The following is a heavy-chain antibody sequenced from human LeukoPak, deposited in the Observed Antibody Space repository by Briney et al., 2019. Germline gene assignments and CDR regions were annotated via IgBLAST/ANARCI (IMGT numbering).Heavy chain of an antibody. CDR2: ISSSGSTI. CDR1: GFTFSSYE. J-gene: IGHJ4*02. Sequence: PGGSLRLSCAASGFTFSSYEMNWVRQAPGKGLEWVSYISSSGSTIYYADSVKGRFTISRDNAKNSLYLQMNSLRAEDTAVYYCARDLREMATIDWGQGTLVTVSS. V-gene: IGHV3-48*03. D-gene: IGHD5-24*01. CDR3: ARDLREMATID.